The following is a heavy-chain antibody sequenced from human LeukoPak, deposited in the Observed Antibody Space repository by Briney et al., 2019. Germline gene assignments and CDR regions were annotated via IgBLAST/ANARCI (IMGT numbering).Heavy chain of an antibody. CDR2: ISGSGGTT. Sequence: PGGSLRLSCAASGFTFSSYAMSWVRQAPGKGLEWVSAISGSGGTTYYADSVKGRFTISRDNSKNTLYLQMNSLRAGDTAVYYCAKDRKDYYYYYMDVWGKGTTVTVSS. CDR1: GFTFSSYA. J-gene: IGHJ6*03. CDR3: AKDRKDYYYYYMDV. V-gene: IGHV3-23*01.